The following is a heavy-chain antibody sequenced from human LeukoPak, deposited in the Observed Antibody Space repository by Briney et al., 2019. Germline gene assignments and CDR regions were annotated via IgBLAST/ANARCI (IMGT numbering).Heavy chain of an antibody. Sequence: SETLSLTCTVSGGSISSSNYYWSWIRQPAGKGLEWIGRISTIGITNYNPSLNSRVTISIDTSKNQFSLKLSSVTAADTAVYYCAREGTTEPYYWGQGTLVTVSS. CDR3: AREGTTEPYY. CDR1: GGSISSSNYY. CDR2: ISTIGIT. D-gene: IGHD4-17*01. J-gene: IGHJ4*02. V-gene: IGHV4-61*02.